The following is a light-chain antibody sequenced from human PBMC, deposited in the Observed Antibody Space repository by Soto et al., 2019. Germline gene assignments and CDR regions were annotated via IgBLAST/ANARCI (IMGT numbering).Light chain of an antibody. V-gene: IGKV3-15*01. CDR3: QQYNNWPPV. CDR1: QSVSSN. CDR2: GAS. Sequence: EIVMTQSPATLSVSPGERDTHYCRASQSVSSNLAWYQQKPGQAPRLLIYGASTRATGIPARFSGSGSGTEFTLTISSLQSEDFAVYYCQQYNNWPPVFGQGTKVDIK. J-gene: IGKJ1*01.